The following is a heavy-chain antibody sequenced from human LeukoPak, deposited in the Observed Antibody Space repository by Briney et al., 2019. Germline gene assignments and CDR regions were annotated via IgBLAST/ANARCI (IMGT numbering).Heavy chain of an antibody. J-gene: IGHJ4*02. CDR1: GFTFSDFY. Sequence: RGSLRLSCAASGFTFSDFYVSWVAQAPGKGLEWDSYIITSGSTIYYPASFKGRFTISRDNAKNSLYLQMNSLRAEDSAVYYCARAAAAAGSFDYWGQGTMVTVSS. D-gene: IGHD6-13*01. CDR3: ARAAAAAGSFDY. V-gene: IGHV3-11*01. CDR2: IITSGSTI.